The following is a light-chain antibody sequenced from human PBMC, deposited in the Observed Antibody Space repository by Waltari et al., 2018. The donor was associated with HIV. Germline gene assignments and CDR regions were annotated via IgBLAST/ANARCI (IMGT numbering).Light chain of an antibody. CDR1: SLRSYY. Sequence: SSELTQDPAVSVALGQTVRITCQGDSLRSYYASWYKKKPGQAPVLVSYGKNNRPSGVPDRFSGSYSGNTASLTITGAQAEDEADYYCNSRDSSGNHLVFGGGTKLTVL. V-gene: IGLV3-19*01. CDR3: NSRDSSGNHLV. CDR2: GKN. J-gene: IGLJ2*01.